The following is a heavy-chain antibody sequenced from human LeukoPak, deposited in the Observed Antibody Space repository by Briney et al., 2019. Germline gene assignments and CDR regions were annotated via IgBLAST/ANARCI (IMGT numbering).Heavy chain of an antibody. CDR2: IYYSGST. D-gene: IGHD4-17*01. CDR3: ARDRYGAQNAFDI. Sequence: PSETLSLTCNVSGGSMSSYYWSGIRQPPGKGLEWFGYIYYSGSTNYNPSLNTRVTISVDTSKNKFSLKLSSVPAADTAVYYCARDRYGAQNAFDIWGQGTMVTVSS. CDR1: GGSMSSYY. J-gene: IGHJ3*02. V-gene: IGHV4-59*01.